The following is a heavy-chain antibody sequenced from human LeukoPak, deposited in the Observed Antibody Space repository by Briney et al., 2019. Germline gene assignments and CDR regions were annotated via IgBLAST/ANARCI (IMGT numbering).Heavy chain of an antibody. D-gene: IGHD6-19*01. Sequence: GGSLRLSCAASGFTFSSYSMNWVRQAPGKGLEWVSYISSSSSTIYYADSVKGRFTISRDNAKNSLYLQMNSLRAEDTAAYYCARTYSSGWRPLYYFDYWGQGTLVTVSS. J-gene: IGHJ4*02. CDR1: GFTFSSYS. CDR3: ARTYSSGWRPLYYFDY. CDR2: ISSSSSTI. V-gene: IGHV3-48*04.